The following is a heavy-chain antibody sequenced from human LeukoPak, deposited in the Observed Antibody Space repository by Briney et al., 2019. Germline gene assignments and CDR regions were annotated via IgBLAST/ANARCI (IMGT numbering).Heavy chain of an antibody. J-gene: IGHJ5*02. CDR3: AKSRYSSSWYPLYNWFDP. CDR2: TYYRSKWYN. V-gene: IGHV6-1*01. CDR1: GDSVSSNTAA. Sequence: SQTLSLTCAISGDSVSSNTAAWNWIRQSPSRGLEWLGRTYYRSKWYNDYALSVKSRITINPDTSKNQFSLQLNSVAPEDTAVYYCAKSRYSSSWYPLYNWFDPWGQGTLVTVSS. D-gene: IGHD6-13*01.